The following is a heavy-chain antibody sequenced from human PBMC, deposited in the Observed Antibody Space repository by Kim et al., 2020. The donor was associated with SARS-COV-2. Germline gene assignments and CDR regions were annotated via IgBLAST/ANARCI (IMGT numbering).Heavy chain of an antibody. CDR3: ARKVRDSSGAQTKIVDY. V-gene: IGHV3-48*03. J-gene: IGHJ4*02. D-gene: IGHD3-22*01. Sequence: EKGRFTISRDNAKNSLYLQMNSLRAEDTAVYYCARKVRDSSGAQTKIVDYWGQGTLVTVSS.